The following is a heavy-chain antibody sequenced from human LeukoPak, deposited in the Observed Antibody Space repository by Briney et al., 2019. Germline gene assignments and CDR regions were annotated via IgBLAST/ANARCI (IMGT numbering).Heavy chain of an antibody. CDR2: ISYDGSNK. CDR3: ARARVIGRFDP. CDR1: GFTFSRYG. V-gene: IGHV3-30*03. Sequence: PGGSLRLSCAASGFTFSRYGMHWVRQAPGKGLEWVAVISYDGSNKYYADSVKGRFTISRDNSKNTLYLQMNSLRAEDTAVYYCARARVIGRFDPWGQGTLVTVSS. J-gene: IGHJ5*02. D-gene: IGHD2-21*01.